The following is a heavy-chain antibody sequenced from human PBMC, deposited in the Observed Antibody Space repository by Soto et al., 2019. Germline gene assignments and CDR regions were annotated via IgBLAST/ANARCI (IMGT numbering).Heavy chain of an antibody. CDR3: ARDGGGWSITIFGVVIREPRNTYGMDV. CDR2: ISYDGSNK. Sequence: GGSLRLSCAASGFTFSSYGMHWVRQAPGKGLEWVAVISYDGSNKYYADSVKGRFTISRDNSKNTLYLQMNSLRAEDTAVYYCARDGGGWSITIFGVVIREPRNTYGMDVWGQGTTVTVSS. CDR1: GFTFSSYG. J-gene: IGHJ6*02. D-gene: IGHD3-3*01. V-gene: IGHV3-30*03.